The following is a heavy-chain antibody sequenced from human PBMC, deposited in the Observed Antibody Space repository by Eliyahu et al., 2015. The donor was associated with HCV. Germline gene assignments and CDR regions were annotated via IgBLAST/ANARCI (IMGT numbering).Heavy chain of an antibody. CDR1: GGSVSSGSYY. D-gene: IGHD2-8*01. Sequence: SATLSLTCTVSGGSVSSGSYYWSWIRQPPGKGLEWIGYIYYSGSTNYNPSLKSRVTISVDTSKNQFSLKLSSVTAADTAVYYCARDRRYCTNGVCPPWDAFDIWGQGTMVTVSS. CDR2: IYYSGST. CDR3: ARDRRYCTNGVCPPWDAFDI. V-gene: IGHV4-61*01. J-gene: IGHJ3*02.